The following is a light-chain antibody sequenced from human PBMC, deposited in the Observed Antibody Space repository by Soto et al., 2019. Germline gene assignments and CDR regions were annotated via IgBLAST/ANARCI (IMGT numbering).Light chain of an antibody. CDR3: LQDINYPWT. CDR1: QDISNY. Sequence: DIQMTQSPSSLSASVGDRVTITCQASQDISNYLNWYQQKPGKAPKLLIYDASNLETGVPSRFSGSGSGTDFTFTISSLQPEHIATYYCLQDINYPWTFGQGTKVDIK. CDR2: DAS. V-gene: IGKV1-33*01. J-gene: IGKJ1*01.